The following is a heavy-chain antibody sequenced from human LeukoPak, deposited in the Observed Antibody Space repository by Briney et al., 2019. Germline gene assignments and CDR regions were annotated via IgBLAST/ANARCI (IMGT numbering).Heavy chain of an antibody. CDR3: ARARWQLVPYFDS. Sequence: ASVKVSRKASGYTFTYYYMHWVRQAPGQGLEWMGWINPNSGGTNFAQKFQGRVAMTRDTSISTAYLELGSLRSDDTAVYFCARARWQLVPYFDSWGQGTLVTVSS. CDR1: GYTFTYYY. J-gene: IGHJ4*02. CDR2: INPNSGGT. D-gene: IGHD6-6*01. V-gene: IGHV1-2*02.